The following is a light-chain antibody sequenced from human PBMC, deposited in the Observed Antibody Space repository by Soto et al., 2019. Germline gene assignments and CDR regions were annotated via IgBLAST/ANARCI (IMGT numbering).Light chain of an antibody. J-gene: IGKJ4*01. CDR1: QSSSSTY. CDR2: ATS. V-gene: IGKV3-20*01. CDR3: HHHGSSSS. Sequence: IVLTQSPGTLSLSPGERATLSCRANQSSSSTYLAWYQQKPGQSPRLLIYATSSRATGISDRFSGSGSGTDFTLTISRLEPEDFAVYYCHHHGSSSSFGGGTKVEIK.